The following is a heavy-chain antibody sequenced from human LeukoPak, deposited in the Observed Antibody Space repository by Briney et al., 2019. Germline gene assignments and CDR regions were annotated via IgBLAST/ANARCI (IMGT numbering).Heavy chain of an antibody. CDR1: GGTFSSYA. CDR3: ARNVPGYSGYDLWWFDP. D-gene: IGHD5-12*01. J-gene: IGHJ5*02. V-gene: IGHV1-69*04. Sequence: ASVKVSCKASGGTFSSYAISWVRQAPGQGLEWMGRIIPILGIANYAQKFQGRVTITADKSTSTAYMELRSLRSEDTAVYYCARNVPGYSGYDLWWFDPWGQGTLVTVSS. CDR2: IIPILGIA.